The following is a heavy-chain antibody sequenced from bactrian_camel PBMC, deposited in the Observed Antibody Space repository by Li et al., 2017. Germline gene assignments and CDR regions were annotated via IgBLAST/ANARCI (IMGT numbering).Heavy chain of an antibody. CDR1: GNTYSLNC. Sequence: HVQLVESGGGTVQPGRSLRLSCAASGNTYSLNCLGWFRQAPGMEREQVAVFRYTFGRTTYYADSVKGRFTISRDDARNTVYLQMNNLKPEDTAMYYCALSSWGCGSWSASVFVYWGQGTQVTVS. D-gene: IGHD6*01. CDR3: ALSSWGCGSWSASVFVY. V-gene: IGHV3S53*01. CDR2: FRYTFGRTT. J-gene: IGHJ4*01.